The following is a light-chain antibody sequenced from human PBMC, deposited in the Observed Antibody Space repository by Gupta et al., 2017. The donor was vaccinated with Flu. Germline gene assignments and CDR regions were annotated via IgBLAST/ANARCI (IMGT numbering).Light chain of an antibody. CDR3: MQGAHWPWA. V-gene: IGKV2-30*01. Sequence: GALGQPAAISCRASQSLVYSDGNTVLHWFQQRPGQSPRRLIYLVSHRDSGVPDRFSGSGSGTDFTLKISRVEAEDVGVYFCMQGAHWPWAFGQGTKVEIK. J-gene: IGKJ1*01. CDR1: QSLVYSDGNTV. CDR2: LVS.